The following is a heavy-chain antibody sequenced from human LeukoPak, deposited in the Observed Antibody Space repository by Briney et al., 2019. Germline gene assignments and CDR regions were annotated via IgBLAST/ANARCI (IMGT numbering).Heavy chain of an antibody. CDR2: IYYSGST. CDR1: GGSISSYY. D-gene: IGHD2-8*01. J-gene: IGHJ4*02. V-gene: IGHV4-59*08. CDR3: ARGRYCTNGVCYGPLDY. Sequence: SETLSLTCTVSGGSISSYYWSWIRQPPGKGLEWIGYIYYSGSTNYNPSLKSRVTISVDTSKNQFSLKLSSVTAADTAVYYCARGRYCTNGVCYGPLDYWGQGTLVTVSS.